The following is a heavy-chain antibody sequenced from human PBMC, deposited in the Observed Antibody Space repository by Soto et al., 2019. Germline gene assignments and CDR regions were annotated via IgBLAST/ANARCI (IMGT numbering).Heavy chain of an antibody. Sequence: VESGGGLVQPARSLRLSCAASGFSFDDYAMHWVRQAPGKGLEWVSGISWNSGTIGYADSVKGRFTISRDNAKNSLYLQMNSLRAEDTALYYCAKSTGGTANGMGVWGQGTTVTVSS. CDR1: GFSFDDYA. D-gene: IGHD2-8*02. J-gene: IGHJ6*02. CDR2: ISWNSGTI. V-gene: IGHV3-9*01. CDR3: AKSTGGTANGMGV.